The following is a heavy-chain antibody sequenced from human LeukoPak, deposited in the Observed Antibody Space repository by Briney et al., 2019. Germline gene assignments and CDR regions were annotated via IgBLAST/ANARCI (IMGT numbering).Heavy chain of an antibody. CDR3: ARGGSYSLAIGY. V-gene: IGHV3-48*01. Sequence: GGSLRLSCAAPGFTFSSYSMNWVRQAPGKGLEWVSYISSSSTIYYADSVKGRFTISRDNAKNSLYLQMNSLRAEDTAVYFCARGGSYSLAIGYWGQGTLVTVSS. J-gene: IGHJ4*02. D-gene: IGHD1-26*01. CDR2: ISSSSTI. CDR1: GFTFSSYS.